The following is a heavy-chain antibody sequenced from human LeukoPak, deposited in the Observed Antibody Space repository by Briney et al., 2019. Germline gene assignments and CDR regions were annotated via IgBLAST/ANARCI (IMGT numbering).Heavy chain of an antibody. CDR3: ARVSSSSWGIDY. J-gene: IGHJ4*02. CDR2: MNPNSGNT. Sequence: ASVKVSCKASGYTFTGYYMHWVRQATGQGLEWMGWMNPNSGNTGYAQKFQGRVTITRDTSISTAYMELSSLRSEDTAVYYCARVSSSSWGIDYWGQGTLVTVSS. D-gene: IGHD6-13*01. CDR1: GYTFTGYY. V-gene: IGHV1-8*03.